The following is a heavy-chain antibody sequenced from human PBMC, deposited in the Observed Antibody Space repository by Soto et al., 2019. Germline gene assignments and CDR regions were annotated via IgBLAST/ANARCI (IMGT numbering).Heavy chain of an antibody. V-gene: IGHV1-2*02. CDR1: GYTFTDYH. Sequence: ASVKVSCKASGYTFTDYHIHWVRQAPGQGLEFMGWVNANNGGAGSAQQFQGRVTVTRDTSITTVYMELSNLRSDDTAVYYCAREGGSETLQPSYNWFDTWGQGTLVTVSS. CDR3: AREGGSETLQPSYNWFDT. D-gene: IGHD6-25*01. CDR2: VNANNGGA. J-gene: IGHJ5*02.